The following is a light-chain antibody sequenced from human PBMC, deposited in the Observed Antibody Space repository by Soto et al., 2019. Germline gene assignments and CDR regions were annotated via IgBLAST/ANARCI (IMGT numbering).Light chain of an antibody. V-gene: IGLV2-14*03. J-gene: IGLJ2*01. Sequence: QSALTQPASVSGSPGQAITISCTGTSSDIGAYNFVSWYQQHPRKAPKLMLYDVNIRPSGVSNRFSGSKSGNTASLTISGLQAEDEADYYCTSWTTSTTMIFGGGTKLPVL. CDR3: TSWTTSTTMI. CDR1: SSDIGAYNF. CDR2: DVN.